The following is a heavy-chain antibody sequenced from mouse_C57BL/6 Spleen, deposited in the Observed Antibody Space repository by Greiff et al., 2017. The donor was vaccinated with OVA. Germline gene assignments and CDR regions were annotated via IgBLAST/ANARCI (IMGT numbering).Heavy chain of an antibody. Sequence: VQLQQSGPELVKPGASVKISCKASGYSFTGYYMNWVKQSPEKSLEWIGEINPSTGGTTYNQKFKAKATLTVDKSSSTAYMQLKSLTSEDSAVYYCARFGTGTDYWGQGTTLTVSS. CDR3: ARFGTGTDY. J-gene: IGHJ2*01. V-gene: IGHV1-42*01. CDR2: INPSTGGT. D-gene: IGHD2-14*01. CDR1: GYSFTGYY.